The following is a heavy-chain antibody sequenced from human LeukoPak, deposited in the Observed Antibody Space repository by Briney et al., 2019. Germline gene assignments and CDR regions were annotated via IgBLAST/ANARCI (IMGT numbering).Heavy chain of an antibody. CDR1: GGTFSSYA. J-gene: IGHJ4*02. D-gene: IGHD3-22*01. V-gene: IGHV1-69*13. Sequence: ASVTVSCTASGGTFSSYAISWVRPAPGQGLEWMGGIIPIFGTANYAQKFQGRVTITADESTSTAYMELSSLRSEDTAVYYCARGDSNYYDSSGYADYWGQGTLVTVSS. CDR3: ARGDSNYYDSSGYADY. CDR2: IIPIFGTA.